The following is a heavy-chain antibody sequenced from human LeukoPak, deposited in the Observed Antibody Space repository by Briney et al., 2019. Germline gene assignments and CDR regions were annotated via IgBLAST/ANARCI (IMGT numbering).Heavy chain of an antibody. CDR1: VGCISRYY. V-gene: IGHV4-59*08. CDR3: VRSSLMMGATLFDY. CDR2: IYYSGST. J-gene: IGHJ4*02. D-gene: IGHD1-26*01. Sequence: SETLSLTCTVCVGCISRYYWIWLRQPPGKGLEWIGYIYYSGSTNYNPSLKSRVTISVDTSKSQFSLKLSSVTAADTAVYYFVRSSLMMGATLFDYRGQGTLVTVSS.